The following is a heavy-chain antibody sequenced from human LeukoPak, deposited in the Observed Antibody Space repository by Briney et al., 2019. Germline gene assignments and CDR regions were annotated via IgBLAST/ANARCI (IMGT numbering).Heavy chain of an antibody. CDR1: GYTFTGYY. CDR3: ARDLVELTLVANWFDP. D-gene: IGHD1-26*01. J-gene: IGHJ5*02. Sequence: GASVKVSCKASGYTFTGYYMHWVRQAPGQGLEWMGWINPNSGGTNYAQKFQGRVTMTRDTSISTAYMELNRLRSDDTAVYYCARDLVELTLVANWFDPWGQGTLVTVSS. CDR2: INPNSGGT. V-gene: IGHV1-2*02.